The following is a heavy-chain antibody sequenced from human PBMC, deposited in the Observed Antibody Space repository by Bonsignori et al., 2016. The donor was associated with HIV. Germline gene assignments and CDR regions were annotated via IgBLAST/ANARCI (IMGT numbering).Heavy chain of an antibody. CDR2: ISSSGSTI. J-gene: IGHJ5*02. Sequence: VRQMPGKGLEWVSYISSSGSTIYYADSVKGRFTISRDNAKKSLYLQMNSLRAEDTAVYYCARDRRFGELYSENWFDPWGQGTLVTVSS. D-gene: IGHD3-10*01. V-gene: IGHV3-11*01. CDR3: ARDRRFGELYSENWFDP.